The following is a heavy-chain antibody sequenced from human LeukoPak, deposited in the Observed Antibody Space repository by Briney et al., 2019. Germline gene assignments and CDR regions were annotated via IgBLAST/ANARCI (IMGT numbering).Heavy chain of an antibody. CDR3: ARTSIAARRANAFDI. J-gene: IGHJ3*02. V-gene: IGHV4-30-4*01. CDR2: INHSGST. Sequence: NTSQTLSLTCTVSGGSISSGDYYWSWIRQPPGKGLEWIGEINHSGSTNYNPSLKSRVTISVDTSKNQFSLKLSSVTAADTAVYYCARTSIAARRANAFDIWGQGTMVTVSS. D-gene: IGHD6-6*01. CDR1: GGSISSGDYY.